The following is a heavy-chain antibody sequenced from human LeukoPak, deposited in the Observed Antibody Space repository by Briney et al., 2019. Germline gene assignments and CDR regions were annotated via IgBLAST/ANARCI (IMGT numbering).Heavy chain of an antibody. V-gene: IGHV4-59*08. J-gene: IGHJ4*01. D-gene: IGHD3-22*01. CDR3: ARHRDYYDS. CDR2: IYSSGSA. Sequence: SQTLSLTCTVSGASINNNFWTWIRQPPGKGLEWIGYIYSSGSANYNPSLKSRVIISGDTSKNQISLNLTSVTAADTALYFCARHRDYYDSWGHGTLVTVSS. CDR1: GASINNNF.